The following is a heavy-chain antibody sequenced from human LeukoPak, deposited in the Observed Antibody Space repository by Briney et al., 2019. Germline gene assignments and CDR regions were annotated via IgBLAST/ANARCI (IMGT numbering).Heavy chain of an antibody. Sequence: GGSLRLSWAASGFTFSSYGMHWVRQAPGKGLEWVAVISYDGSNKYYADSVKGRFTISRDNSKNTLYLQMNSLRAEDTAVYYCAKVYRIAVAGTHDGMDVWGQGTTVTVSS. CDR3: AKVYRIAVAGTHDGMDV. J-gene: IGHJ6*02. CDR2: ISYDGSNK. D-gene: IGHD6-19*01. CDR1: GFTFSSYG. V-gene: IGHV3-30*18.